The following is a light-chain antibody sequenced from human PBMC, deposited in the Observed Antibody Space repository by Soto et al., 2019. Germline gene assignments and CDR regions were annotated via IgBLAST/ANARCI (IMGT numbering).Light chain of an antibody. CDR2: GAS. V-gene: IGKV3-20*01. Sequence: EIVLTQAPGTLSLSPGERATLSCRASQSVYNRFLAWYQQKPGQAPRLLIYGASSRATGIPDRFSGSGSGTDFTLTISSLEPEEFAVYYCQQYGSSPQTFGQGTKLEIK. CDR3: QQYGSSPQT. CDR1: QSVYNRF. J-gene: IGKJ2*01.